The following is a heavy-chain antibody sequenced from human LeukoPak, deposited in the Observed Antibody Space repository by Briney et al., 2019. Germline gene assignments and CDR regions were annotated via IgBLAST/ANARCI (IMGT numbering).Heavy chain of an antibody. CDR2: IYSGGST. Sequence: PGGSLRLSCAASGFTVSSNYMSWVRQAPGKGLEWVSVIYSGGSTYYADSVKGRFTISRDNSKNTLYLQMNSLRAEDTAVYYCASPVAIVGATRAEYFQHWGQGTLVTVSS. CDR3: ASPVAIVGATRAEYFQH. CDR1: GFTVSSNY. V-gene: IGHV3-66*01. J-gene: IGHJ1*01. D-gene: IGHD1-26*01.